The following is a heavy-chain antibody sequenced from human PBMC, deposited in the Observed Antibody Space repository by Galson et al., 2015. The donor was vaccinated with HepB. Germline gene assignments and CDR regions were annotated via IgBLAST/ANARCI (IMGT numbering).Heavy chain of an antibody. CDR1: GFTFSTYG. Sequence: SLRLSCAASGFTFSTYGMIWDRQAPGKGLEWVSFINSDGGSTYYADSVKGRFTISGDNSKNTLFLQMNSLRPEDTAIYYCAGRMGIMPWGQGTLVTVSS. CDR3: AGRMGIMP. D-gene: IGHD3-16*01. V-gene: IGHV3-23*01. J-gene: IGHJ5*02. CDR2: INSDGGST.